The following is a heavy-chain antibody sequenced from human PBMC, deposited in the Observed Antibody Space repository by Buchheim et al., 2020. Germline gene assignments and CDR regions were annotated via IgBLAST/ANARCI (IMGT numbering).Heavy chain of an antibody. CDR1: GFNFGSYA. Sequence: EGQLLESGGGLVQPGGSLRLSCAASGFNFGSYAMSWVRQAPGKGLEWVATFSAGGGRRYYADSVRGRFTISRDNDENTLFLQMNSLRPEDTALYYCAKEMGWFDPWGQGTL. J-gene: IGHJ5*02. V-gene: IGHV3-23*01. CDR2: FSAGGGRR. D-gene: IGHD2-8*01. CDR3: AKEMGWFDP.